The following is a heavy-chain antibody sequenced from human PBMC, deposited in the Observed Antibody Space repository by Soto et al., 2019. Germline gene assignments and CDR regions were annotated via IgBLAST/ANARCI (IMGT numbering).Heavy chain of an antibody. CDR1: GFTFNNAW. CDR2: IKSKIDGWTT. J-gene: IGHJ4*02. D-gene: IGHD3-10*01. Sequence: EVQLVESGGGLVKPGGSLRLSCAASGFTFNNAWMTWVRQAPGKGLEWVGRIKSKIDGWTTDYAAPVKGRITISRDDSKNTLYLQMNTMKTGHTAVYYCTTLICFGELVDDQWGQGILVTVSS. V-gene: IGHV3-15*01. CDR3: TTLICFGELVDDQ.